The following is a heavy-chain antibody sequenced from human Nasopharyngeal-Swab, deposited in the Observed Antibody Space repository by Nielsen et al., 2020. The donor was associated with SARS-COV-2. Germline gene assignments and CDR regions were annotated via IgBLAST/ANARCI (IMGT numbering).Heavy chain of an antibody. J-gene: IGHJ4*02. CDR1: GFTFSNYG. Sequence: GGSLRLSCAASGFTFSNYGMHWVRQAPGKGLEWVAVIWYDGSNKYYADSVKGRFTISRDNSKNTVYLQMSSLGGEDTAVYYCAAAPSGDYGGYWGQGTLVTVSS. CDR2: IWYDGSNK. V-gene: IGHV3-33*01. CDR3: AAAPSGDYGGY. D-gene: IGHD4-23*01.